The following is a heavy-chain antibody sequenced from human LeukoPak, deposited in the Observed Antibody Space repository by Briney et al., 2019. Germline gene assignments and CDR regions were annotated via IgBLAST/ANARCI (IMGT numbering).Heavy chain of an antibody. V-gene: IGHV5-51*01. CDR1: GYPFTNDW. CDR2: IYPRESTT. D-gene: IGHD3-3*01. Sequence: GESLQISGQSSGYPFTNDWIGGVRQLPGKGREWMGIIYPRESTTKNSPAVEGQVTISVDKTITTAYLQWSSLQASDTAIYYCARRAIIQGTSALDFWGQGTVVTVSS. CDR3: ARRAIIQGTSALDF. J-gene: IGHJ4*02.